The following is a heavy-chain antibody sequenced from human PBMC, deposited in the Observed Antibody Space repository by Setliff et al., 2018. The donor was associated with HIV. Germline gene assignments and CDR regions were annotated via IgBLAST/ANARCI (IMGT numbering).Heavy chain of an antibody. D-gene: IGHD1-7*01. V-gene: IGHV3-21*01. CDR3: TTFAWGTRTTPGDY. CDR2: ISSSSSYI. Sequence: GGSLRLSCAASGFTFSSYSMNWVRQAPGKGLEWVSSISSSSSYIYYADSVKGRCTISRDNAKNSLYLQMNSLRAEDTAVYYCTTFAWGTRTTPGDYWGQGTLVTVSS. J-gene: IGHJ4*02. CDR1: GFTFSSYS.